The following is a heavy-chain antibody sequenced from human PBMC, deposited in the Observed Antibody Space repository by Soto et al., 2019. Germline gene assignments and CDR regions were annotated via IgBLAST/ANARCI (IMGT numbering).Heavy chain of an antibody. J-gene: IGHJ3*02. V-gene: IGHV3-72*01. CDR2: IRDKANSYTT. D-gene: IGHD6-6*01. Sequence: EVQLVESGGGLVQPGGSLRLSCAASGFTLSDHYMDWVRQAPGKGLEWVGRIRDKANSYTTEYAASVKGRFTISGDDSKNSLHLQMNSLKTEDTAVEYCARSAARDASDIWGQGTMVTVSS. CDR3: ARSAARDASDI. CDR1: GFTLSDHY.